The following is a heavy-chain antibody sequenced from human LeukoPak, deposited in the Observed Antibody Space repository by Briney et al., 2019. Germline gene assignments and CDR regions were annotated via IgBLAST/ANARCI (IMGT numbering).Heavy chain of an antibody. CDR2: VSYDGSNK. CDR3: ARALGGYASAY. V-gene: IGHV3-30*03. CDR1: GFSFSNYG. J-gene: IGHJ4*02. D-gene: IGHD5-12*01. Sequence: GGSLRLSCAASGFSFSNYGMHWVRQVPGKGLEWVAVVSYDGSNKYYTDSVKGRFTIPRDNAKNTLYLQVNSLRADDTAVYYCARALGGYASAYWGQGTLVTVSS.